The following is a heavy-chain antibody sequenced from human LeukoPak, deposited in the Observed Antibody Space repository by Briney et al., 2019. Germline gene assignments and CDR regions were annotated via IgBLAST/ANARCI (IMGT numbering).Heavy chain of an antibody. D-gene: IGHD3-10*01. Sequence: GGSLRLSCAASGFTFSGSAMHWVRQASGKGLEWVGRIRSKANSYATAYAASVKGRFTISRDDSQTTAYLQMNNLRIEDTAVYFCIGTTISLVRGVSYSLDYYSMDVWGKGTTVIVSS. CDR1: GFTFSGSA. J-gene: IGHJ6*03. CDR3: IGTTISLVRGVSYSLDYYSMDV. CDR2: IRSKANSYAT. V-gene: IGHV3-73*01.